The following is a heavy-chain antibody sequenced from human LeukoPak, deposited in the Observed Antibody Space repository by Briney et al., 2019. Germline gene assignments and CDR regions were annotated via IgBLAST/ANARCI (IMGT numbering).Heavy chain of an antibody. CDR3: ARQVYSSSWSYYFEY. CDR1: GGSISSYY. V-gene: IGHV4-59*01. D-gene: IGHD6-13*01. CDR2: IHYSGST. J-gene: IGHJ4*02. Sequence: SETLSLTCAVSGGSISSYYWGWIRQPPGRGLEWIGSIHYSGSTSYNSSLKSRVTISVDTSKNQFSLKLSSVTPADTAVYYCARQVYSSSWSYYFEYWGQGFLVTVSS.